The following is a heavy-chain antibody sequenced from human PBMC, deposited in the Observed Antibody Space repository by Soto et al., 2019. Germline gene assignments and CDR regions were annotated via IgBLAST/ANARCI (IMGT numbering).Heavy chain of an antibody. CDR3: ARLVWSYGNWFDP. CDR1: GGSISSYY. Sequence: QVQLQESGPGLVKPSETLSLTCTVSGGSISSYYWSWIRQPPGKGLEWIGYIYYSGSTNYNPSLKSRVTISVDTSKNQFSLKLSSVTAADTAVYYCARLVWSYGNWFDPWGQGTLVTVSS. CDR2: IYYSGST. D-gene: IGHD5-18*01. J-gene: IGHJ5*02. V-gene: IGHV4-59*08.